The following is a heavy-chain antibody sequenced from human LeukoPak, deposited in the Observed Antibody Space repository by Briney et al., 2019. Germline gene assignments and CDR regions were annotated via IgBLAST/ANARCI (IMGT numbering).Heavy chain of an antibody. V-gene: IGHV1-2*02. J-gene: IGHJ4*02. CDR1: GYTFTGYY. D-gene: IGHD4-17*01. Sequence: ASVKVSCKASGYTFTGYYMHWVRQAPGQGLEWMGWINPNSGGTNYAQKFQGRVTMTRDTSISTAYMELSRLRSDDTAVYYCARGYDYGDYVGDFDYWGQGTLVTVSS. CDR2: INPNSGGT. CDR3: ARGYDYGDYVGDFDY.